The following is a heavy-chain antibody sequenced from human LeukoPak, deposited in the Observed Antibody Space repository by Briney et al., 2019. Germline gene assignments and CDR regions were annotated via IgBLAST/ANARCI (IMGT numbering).Heavy chain of an antibody. Sequence: SETRSLTCTVSGGSISSHYWSWIRQPPGKGLEWIGYIYYTGSTKYIPSLKSRVAMSVDTSRNQFSLKLSSVTAADTAVYYCARGRRDGYNPDAFDIWGQGTVVSVSS. CDR2: IYYTGST. CDR1: GGSISSHY. J-gene: IGHJ3*02. D-gene: IGHD5-24*01. V-gene: IGHV4-59*11. CDR3: ARGRRDGYNPDAFDI.